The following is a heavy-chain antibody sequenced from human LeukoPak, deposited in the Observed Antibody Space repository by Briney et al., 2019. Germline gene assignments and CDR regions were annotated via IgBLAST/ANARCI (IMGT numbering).Heavy chain of an antibody. CDR3: AKGSGNGYGSGPFDY. J-gene: IGHJ4*02. CDR1: GFPFNTCC. D-gene: IGHD3-10*01. V-gene: IGHV3-23*01. CDR2: ISGSGDNT. Sequence: GGSLRLSCAASGFPFNTCCMNWVRRAPGKGLEWVSVISGSGDNTYYADSVKGRFTTSRDNFKNTLYLQMSSLRAEDTALYYCAKGSGNGYGSGPFDYWGQGTLVTVSS.